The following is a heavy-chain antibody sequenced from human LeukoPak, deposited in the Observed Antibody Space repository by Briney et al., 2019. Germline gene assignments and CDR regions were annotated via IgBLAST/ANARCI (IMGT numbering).Heavy chain of an antibody. CDR3: ARLLTVYDTSRYYYV. CDR1: GGSISGSNYH. J-gene: IGHJ4*02. CDR2: IYYSGST. Sequence: SEILSLTCTVSGGSISGSNYHWGWIRQPPWKGLEWIGNIYYSGSTNYNPSLKSRVTISVDTSKNQFSLNLSSATAADTAVYYCARLLTVYDTSRYYYVWGRGTLVTVSS. D-gene: IGHD3-22*01. V-gene: IGHV4-39*01.